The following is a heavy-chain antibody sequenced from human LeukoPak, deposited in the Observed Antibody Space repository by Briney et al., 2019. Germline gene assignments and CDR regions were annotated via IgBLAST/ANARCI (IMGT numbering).Heavy chain of an antibody. CDR1: GGSFSRYS. D-gene: IGHD3-3*01. CDR2: INHSGST. V-gene: IGHV4-34*01. CDR3: ASSPLGRGGTMPFDY. J-gene: IGHJ4*02. Sequence: NPSETLSLTCAVYGGSFSRYSWSWIRQPPGKGLEWIGEINHSGSTNYNPSLKSRVTISVDTSKNQFSLKLGSVTAADTAVYYCASSPLGRGGTMPFDYWGQGTLVTVSS.